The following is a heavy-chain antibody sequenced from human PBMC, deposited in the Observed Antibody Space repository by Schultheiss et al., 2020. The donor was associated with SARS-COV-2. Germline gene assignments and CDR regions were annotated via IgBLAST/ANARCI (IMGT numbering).Heavy chain of an antibody. D-gene: IGHD3-22*01. CDR2: ISSSSSTI. J-gene: IGHJ4*02. Sequence: GGSLRLSCAASGFTFSSYSMNWVRQAPGKGLEWVSYISSSSSTIYYADSVKGRFTISRDNAKNSLYLQMNSLRDEDTAVYYCARVGLPETYYYDSSGYLNFDYWGQGTLVTVSS. V-gene: IGHV3-48*02. CDR1: GFTFSSYS. CDR3: ARVGLPETYYYDSSGYLNFDY.